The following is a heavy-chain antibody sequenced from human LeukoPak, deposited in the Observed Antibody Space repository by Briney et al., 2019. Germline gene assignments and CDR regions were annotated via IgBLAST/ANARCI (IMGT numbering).Heavy chain of an antibody. CDR3: ARGLRKDWFDP. D-gene: IGHD5/OR15-5a*01. CDR1: GGSFSGYY. V-gene: IGHV4-59*08. J-gene: IGHJ5*02. CDR2: IYYSGST. Sequence: SETLSLTCAVYGGSFSGYYWSWIRQPPGKGLEWIGYIYYSGSTNYNPSLKSRVTISVDTSKNQFSLKLSSVTAADTAVYYCARGLRKDWFDPWGQGTLVTVSS.